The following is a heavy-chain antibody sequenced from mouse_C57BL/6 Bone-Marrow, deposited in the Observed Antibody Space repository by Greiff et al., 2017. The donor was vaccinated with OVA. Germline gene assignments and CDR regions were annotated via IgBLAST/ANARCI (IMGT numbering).Heavy chain of an antibody. D-gene: IGHD2-2*01. V-gene: IGHV5-4*01. J-gene: IGHJ2*01. CDR2: ISDGGSYT. Sequence: EVHLVESGGGLVKPGGSLKLSCAASGFTFSSYAMSWVRQTPEKRLEWVATISDGGSYTYYPDNVKGRFTISRDNAKNNLYLQMSHLKSEDTAMYYCAREGLRFDYWGQGTTLTVSS. CDR1: GFTFSSYA. CDR3: AREGLRFDY.